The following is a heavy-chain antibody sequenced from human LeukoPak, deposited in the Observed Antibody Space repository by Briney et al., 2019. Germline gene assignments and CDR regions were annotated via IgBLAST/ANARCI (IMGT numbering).Heavy chain of an antibody. V-gene: IGHV1-2*02. D-gene: IGHD6-19*01. CDR1: GYTFTGYY. CDR3: ARGIVAVAATQDY. Sequence: ASVKVSCKASGYTFTGYYMHWVRQAPGQGLEWMGWINPNSGGTNYAQKFQGRVTMTRDTSISTAYMELSRLRSDDTAAYYCARGIVAVAATQDYWGQGTLVTVSS. CDR2: INPNSGGT. J-gene: IGHJ4*02.